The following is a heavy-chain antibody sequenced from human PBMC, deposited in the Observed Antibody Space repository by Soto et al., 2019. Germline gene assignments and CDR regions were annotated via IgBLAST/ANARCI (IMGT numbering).Heavy chain of an antibody. J-gene: IGHJ6*02. V-gene: IGHV3-21*01. CDR3: ARVRILVGDVDV. D-gene: IGHD3-3*01. Sequence: EVQLVESGGGLVKPGGSLRLSCAASGFSFSSHTMNWVRQAPGKGLEWVSSIRSGSTSIDYADSVKGLFTISRDNAKNTVFLQMSGLRAEDTTVYYCARVRILVGDVDVWCQGTTVTVSS. CDR2: IRSGSTSI. CDR1: GFSFSSHT.